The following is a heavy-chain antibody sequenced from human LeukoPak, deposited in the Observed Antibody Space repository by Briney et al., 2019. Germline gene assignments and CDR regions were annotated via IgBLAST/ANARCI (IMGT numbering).Heavy chain of an antibody. CDR1: GGTFSSYA. Sequence: GATVKVSCKASGGTFSSYAISWVRQAPGQGLEWMGGIIPICGTANYAQKFQGRVTITADKSTSTAYVELSSLRSEDTAVYYCARNTYYYDSSGYWDIWGQGTMVTVSS. CDR2: IIPICGTA. D-gene: IGHD3-22*01. V-gene: IGHV1-69*06. J-gene: IGHJ3*02. CDR3: ARNTYYYDSSGYWDI.